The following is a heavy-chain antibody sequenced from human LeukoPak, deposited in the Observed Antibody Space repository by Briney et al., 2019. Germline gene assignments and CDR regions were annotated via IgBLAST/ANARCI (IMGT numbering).Heavy chain of an antibody. J-gene: IGHJ1*01. CDR1: GLSFSTFG. D-gene: IGHD3-10*01. Sequence: PGGSLRLSCVASGLSFSTFGMNWVRQSPGKGLEWVSYISNTGSPINYADSVKGRFTISRDNAKNSLYLQMNSLRVEDTAIYCCARGRGEHWGQGTLVTVSS. CDR3: ARGRGEH. V-gene: IGHV3-48*01. CDR2: ISNTGSPI.